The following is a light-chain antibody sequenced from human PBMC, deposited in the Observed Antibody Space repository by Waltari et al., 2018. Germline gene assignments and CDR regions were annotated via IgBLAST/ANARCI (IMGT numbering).Light chain of an antibody. CDR3: SSYTSSSTL. CDR1: SCDVVGYNY. Sequence: QSALTQPASVSGSPGQSITISCTGTSCDVVGYNYVSWYQQHPDKAPKLMIYDVNNRASGVSNRFSGSKSGNTASLTISGLQAEDEADYYCSSYTSSSTLFGGGTKLTVL. V-gene: IGLV2-14*03. CDR2: DVN. J-gene: IGLJ2*01.